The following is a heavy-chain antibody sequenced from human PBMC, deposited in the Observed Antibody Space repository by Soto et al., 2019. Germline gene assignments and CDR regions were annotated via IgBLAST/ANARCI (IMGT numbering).Heavy chain of an antibody. CDR2: IIPILGIA. CDR1: GGTFSSYT. V-gene: IGHV1-69*02. CDR3: ARTYYYDSSDYYQGDLDGMDV. J-gene: IGHJ6*02. D-gene: IGHD3-22*01. Sequence: SVKVSCKASGGTFSSYTISWVRQAPGQGLEWMGRIIPILGIANYAQKFQGRVTITADKSTSTAYMELSSLRSEDTAVYYCARTYYYDSSDYYQGDLDGMDVWGQGTTVTVSS.